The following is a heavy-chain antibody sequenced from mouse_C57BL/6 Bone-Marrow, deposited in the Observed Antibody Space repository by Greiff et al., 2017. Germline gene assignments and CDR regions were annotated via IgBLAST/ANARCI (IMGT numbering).Heavy chain of an antibody. CDR1: GYAFSSSW. J-gene: IGHJ2*01. CDR2: IYPGDGDT. Sequence: QVQLQQPGPELVKPGASVKISCKASGYAFSSSWMNWVKQRPGKGLEWIGRIYPGDGDTNYNGKFKGKATLTADKSSSTAYMQLSSLTSEDSAVYFCARLPGYFDYWGQGTTLTVSS. CDR3: ARLPGYFDY. V-gene: IGHV1-82*01.